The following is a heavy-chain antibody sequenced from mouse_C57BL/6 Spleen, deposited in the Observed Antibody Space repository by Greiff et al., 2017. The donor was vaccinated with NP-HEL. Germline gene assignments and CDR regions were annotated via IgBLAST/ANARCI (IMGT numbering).Heavy chain of an antibody. Sequence: QVQLKESGAELVRPGASVTLSCKASGYTFTDYEMHWVKQTPVHGLEWIGAIDPETGGTAYNQKFKGKAILTADKSSSTAYMQLRSLTSEDSAVYYCRRGGLDGTAYWGQGTTLTVSS. D-gene: IGHD4-1*01. CDR2: IDPETGGT. J-gene: IGHJ2*01. CDR1: GYTFTDYE. V-gene: IGHV1-15*01. CDR3: RRGGLDGTAY.